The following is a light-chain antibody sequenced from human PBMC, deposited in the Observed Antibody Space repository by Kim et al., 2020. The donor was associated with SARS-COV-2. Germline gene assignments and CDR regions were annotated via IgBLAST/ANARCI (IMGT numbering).Light chain of an antibody. CDR2: DAS. CDR1: QYVSSSY. V-gene: IGKV3-20*01. Sequence: SPGERATLSCRASQYVSSSYLAWYQQKPGQAPRLLIYDASTTATGIPDRFSGSGSGTDFTLTISRLEPEDFAVYFCQQYGSSPRTFGQGTKVDIK. CDR3: QQYGSSPRT. J-gene: IGKJ1*01.